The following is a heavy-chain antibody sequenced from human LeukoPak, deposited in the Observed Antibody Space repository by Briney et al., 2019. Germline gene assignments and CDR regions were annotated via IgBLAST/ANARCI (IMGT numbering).Heavy chain of an antibody. J-gene: IGHJ3*02. V-gene: IGHV4-34*01. CDR2: INFGGSI. CDR3: ARRNDFDI. Sequence: SETLSLTCAVYGGSFRGYYWSWIRQPPGKGLEWIGEINFGGSINYNPSLKSRVTISVDTSKNQFSLKLSSVTAADTAVYYCARRNDFDIWGQGTMVTVSS. CDR1: GGSFRGYY.